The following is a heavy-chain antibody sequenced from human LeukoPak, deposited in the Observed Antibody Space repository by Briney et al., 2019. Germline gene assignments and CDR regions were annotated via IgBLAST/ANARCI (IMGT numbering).Heavy chain of an antibody. CDR1: GASIKSGTYY. Sequence: SETLSLTCTVSGASIKSGTYYWTWIRQSPGKALQWIGSVDKSGRTFYSPSLSSRVSISFGTSKDQFVLTLTSVSAADTATYSCARQTPAETNRYVFLVVCGQGTT. CDR2: VDKSGRT. J-gene: IGHJ6*02. D-gene: IGHD2-21*01. CDR3: ARQTPAETNRYVFLVV. V-gene: IGHV4-39*01.